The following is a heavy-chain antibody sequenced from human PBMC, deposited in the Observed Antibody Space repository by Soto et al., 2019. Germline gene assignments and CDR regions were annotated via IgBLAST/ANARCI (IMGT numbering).Heavy chain of an antibody. CDR2: IIPIFGTA. Sequence: GASVKVSFKASGGTFGSYAISWVRQAPGQGLEWMGGIIPIFGTANYAQKFQGRVTITADESTSTAYMELSSLRSEDTAVYCCARAPLNYYDSSGYYLNWFDPWGQGTLVTVSS. D-gene: IGHD3-22*01. J-gene: IGHJ5*02. CDR3: ARAPLNYYDSSGYYLNWFDP. V-gene: IGHV1-69*13. CDR1: GGTFGSYA.